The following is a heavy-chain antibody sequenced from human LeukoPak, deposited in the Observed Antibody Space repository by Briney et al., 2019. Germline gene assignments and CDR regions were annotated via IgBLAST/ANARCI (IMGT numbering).Heavy chain of an antibody. CDR3: AKGSGGYYYVPFDY. CDR2: ISGSGGST. V-gene: IGHV3-23*01. J-gene: IGHJ4*02. Sequence: GGSLRLSCAASGFTFSSYAMIWVRQAPGKGLEWVSAISGSGGSTYYADSVKGRFTISRDNSKNTLYLQMNSLRAEDTAVYYCAKGSGGYYYVPFDYWGQGTLVTVSS. CDR1: GFTFSSYA. D-gene: IGHD3-22*01.